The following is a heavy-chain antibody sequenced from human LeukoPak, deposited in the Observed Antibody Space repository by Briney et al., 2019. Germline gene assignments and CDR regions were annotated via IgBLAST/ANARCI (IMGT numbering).Heavy chain of an antibody. CDR1: GYTFTGYY. Sequence: ASVKVSCKASGYTFTGYYMHWVRQAPGQGLEWMGWINPNSGGTNYAQKLQGRVTMTTDTSTSTAYMELRSLRSDDTAVYYCARSSPAAGDAFDIWGQGTMVTVSS. CDR3: ARSSPAAGDAFDI. CDR2: INPNSGGT. J-gene: IGHJ3*02. V-gene: IGHV1-2*02. D-gene: IGHD2-2*01.